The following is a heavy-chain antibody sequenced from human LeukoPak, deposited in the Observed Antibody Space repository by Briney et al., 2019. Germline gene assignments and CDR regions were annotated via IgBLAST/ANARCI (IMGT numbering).Heavy chain of an antibody. Sequence: GGSLRLSCAASGFTFDDYAMHWVRQAPGKGLEWVSGISWNSGSTGYADSVKGRFTISRDNAKNSLYLQMNSLRAEDMALYYCAKEIGPYYDFWSGQDDAFDIWGQGTMVTVSS. CDR3: AKEIGPYYDFWSGQDDAFDI. J-gene: IGHJ3*02. D-gene: IGHD3-3*01. V-gene: IGHV3-9*03. CDR2: ISWNSGST. CDR1: GFTFDDYA.